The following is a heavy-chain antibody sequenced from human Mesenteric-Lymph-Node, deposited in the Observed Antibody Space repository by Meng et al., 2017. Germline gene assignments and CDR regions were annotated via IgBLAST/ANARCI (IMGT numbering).Heavy chain of an antibody. V-gene: IGHV1-46*01. Sequence: ASVKVSCKASGYTFTSYYMHWVRQAPGQGLEWMGIINPSGGSTSYAQKFQGRVTMTRDTSTSTVYMELSSLRSADTAVYYCAREDIAAAGNYYYYGMDVWGQGTTVTVSS. CDR1: GYTFTSYY. CDR3: AREDIAAAGNYYYYGMDV. CDR2: INPSGGST. D-gene: IGHD6-13*01. J-gene: IGHJ6*02.